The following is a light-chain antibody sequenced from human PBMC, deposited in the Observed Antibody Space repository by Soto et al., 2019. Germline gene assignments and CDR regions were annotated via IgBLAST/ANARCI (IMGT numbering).Light chain of an antibody. CDR1: QSVAKNY. CDR2: GAS. CDR3: QQYATAPRT. Sequence: EIVLTQSPGTLSLSPGERATLSCRASQSVAKNYLAWYQQKPGQAPRLLIHGASSRATGIPDRFSGSGSGTDFTLTISRLEPEDFALFYCQQYATAPRTFGGGTKVEIK. V-gene: IGKV3-20*01. J-gene: IGKJ4*01.